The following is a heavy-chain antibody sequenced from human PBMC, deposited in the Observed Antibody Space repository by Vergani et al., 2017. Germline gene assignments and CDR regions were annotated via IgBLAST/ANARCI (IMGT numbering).Heavy chain of an antibody. J-gene: IGHJ6*02. Sequence: QVQLVESGGGVVQPGRSLRLSCAASGFTFSSYGMHWVRQAPGKGLVWVAVISYDGSNKYYADSVKGRFTISRDNSKNTLYLQMNSLRAEDTAVYYCAKDYGWFSYYYGMDVWGQGTTVTVSS. V-gene: IGHV3-30*18. D-gene: IGHD2-15*01. CDR2: ISYDGSNK. CDR3: AKDYGWFSYYYGMDV. CDR1: GFTFSSYG.